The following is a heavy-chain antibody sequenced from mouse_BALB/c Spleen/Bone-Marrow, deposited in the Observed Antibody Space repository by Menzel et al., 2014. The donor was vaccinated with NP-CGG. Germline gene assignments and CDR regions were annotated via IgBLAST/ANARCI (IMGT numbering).Heavy chain of an antibody. V-gene: IGHV1-37*01. CDR1: GYSFTGYF. CDR2: INPYNGDT. Sequence: EVKLMESGPELVKPGASVKISCKASGYSFTGYFMNWVKPSHGKSLEWIGRINPYNGDTFYNQKFKGKATLTVDKSSSTAHMELLSLTSEDSAVYYCGRSYGYDDWFAYWGQGTLVTVSA. D-gene: IGHD2-2*01. J-gene: IGHJ3*01. CDR3: GRSYGYDDWFAY.